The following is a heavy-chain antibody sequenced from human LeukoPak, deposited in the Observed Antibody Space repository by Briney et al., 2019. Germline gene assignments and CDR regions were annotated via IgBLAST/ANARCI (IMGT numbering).Heavy chain of an antibody. CDR3: ARVVRVCATNCYGGPDALDI. V-gene: IGHV4-61*02. Sequence: SETLSLTCSVSGGSISSSPYYWSWIRQPAGKGLEWIGRIYTSGSTNYNPSLKSRVTISVDTSKNQFSLKLSSVSAADTAVYYCARVVRVCATNCYGGPDALDIWGQGTMVTVSS. CDR2: IYTSGST. J-gene: IGHJ3*02. D-gene: IGHD2-2*01. CDR1: GGSISSSPYY.